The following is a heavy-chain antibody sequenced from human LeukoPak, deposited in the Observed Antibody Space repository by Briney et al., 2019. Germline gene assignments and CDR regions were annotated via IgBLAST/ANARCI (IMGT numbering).Heavy chain of an antibody. V-gene: IGHV4-38-2*02. Sequence: SETLSLTCTVSGNSISSGYYWGWIRQPPGKGLEWIGIIYHTGTTYYNSSLKSRVTISVDTSKNQFSLKLNFVTAADTAVYYCARDNGNYDFWSGYSDANNWFDPWGQGTLVTVSS. CDR1: GNSISSGYY. CDR2: IYHTGTT. J-gene: IGHJ5*02. D-gene: IGHD3-3*01. CDR3: ARDNGNYDFWSGYSDANNWFDP.